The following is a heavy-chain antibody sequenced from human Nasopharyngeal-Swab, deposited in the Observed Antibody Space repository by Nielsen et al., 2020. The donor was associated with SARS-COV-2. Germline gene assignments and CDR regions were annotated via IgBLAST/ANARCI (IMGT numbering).Heavy chain of an antibody. CDR2: IYWDDDK. CDR1: GFSLSTSGVG. V-gene: IGHV2-5*02. Sequence: SGPTLVKPTQTLTLTCTLSGFSLSTSGVGVGWIRQPPGKALEWLALIYWDDDKRYSPSLKSRLTITKDTSKNQVVLTMTNMDPVDTATYYCAHRGIAVASGWFDPWGQGTLVTVSS. CDR3: AHRGIAVASGWFDP. D-gene: IGHD6-19*01. J-gene: IGHJ5*02.